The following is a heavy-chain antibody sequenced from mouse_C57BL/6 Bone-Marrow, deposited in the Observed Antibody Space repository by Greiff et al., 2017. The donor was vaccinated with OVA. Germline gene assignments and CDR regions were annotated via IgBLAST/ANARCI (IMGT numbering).Heavy chain of an antibody. V-gene: IGHV1-82*01. Sequence: QVQLQQSGPELVKPGASVKISCKASGYAFSSSWMNWVKQRPGKGLEWIGRIYPGDGDTNYNGKFKGKATLTADKSSSTAYMQLSSLTSEDSAVYFGARGRYGNWYFDVWGTGTTVTVSS. CDR2: IYPGDGDT. J-gene: IGHJ1*03. D-gene: IGHD2-10*02. CDR1: GYAFSSSW. CDR3: ARGRYGNWYFDV.